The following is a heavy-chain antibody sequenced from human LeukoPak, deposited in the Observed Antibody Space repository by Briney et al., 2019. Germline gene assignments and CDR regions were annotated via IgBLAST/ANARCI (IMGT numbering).Heavy chain of an antibody. D-gene: IGHD1-26*01. CDR1: GFTFSDYY. Sequence: GGSLRLSCAVSGFTFSDYYMSWISQAPGKGREWVSYISSSGSTIYYADSVKGRFTISRDNAKNSLYLQMNSLRAEDTAVYYCAVSGGSYPPGFDYWGQGTLVTVSS. CDR2: ISSSGSTI. J-gene: IGHJ4*02. V-gene: IGHV3-11*04. CDR3: AVSGGSYPPGFDY.